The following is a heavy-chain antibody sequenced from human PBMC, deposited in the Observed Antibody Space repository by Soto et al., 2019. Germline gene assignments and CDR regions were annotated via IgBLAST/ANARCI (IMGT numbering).Heavy chain of an antibody. Sequence: GASVKVSCKASGYTFTNYGISWVRQAPGQGLEWMGWISAYNGNTNYAQKLQGRVTMTTDTSTSTAHMELRSLRSDDTAVYYCARGLVASRNYYYYGMDVWGQGTTVTVSS. V-gene: IGHV1-18*01. CDR3: ARGLVASRNYYYYGMDV. D-gene: IGHD5-12*01. CDR1: GYTFTNYG. CDR2: ISAYNGNT. J-gene: IGHJ6*02.